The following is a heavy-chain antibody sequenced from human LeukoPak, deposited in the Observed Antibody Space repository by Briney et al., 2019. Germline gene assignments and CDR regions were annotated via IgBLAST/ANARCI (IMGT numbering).Heavy chain of an antibody. D-gene: IGHD3-22*01. V-gene: IGHV3-7*01. CDR2: IKEDGSEK. J-gene: IGHJ4*02. CDR1: GFTFSTYW. CDR3: ARDSSGYQ. Sequence: GGSLRLSCAASGFTFSTYWVSWVRQAPGKGLEWVANIKEDGSEKYYGDSVKGRFTISRDNAKNSLYLEMNSLRVEDTAVYYCARDSSGYQWGQGTLVTASS.